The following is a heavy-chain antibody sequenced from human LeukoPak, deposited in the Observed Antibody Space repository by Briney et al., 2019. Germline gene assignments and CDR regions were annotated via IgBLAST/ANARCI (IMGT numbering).Heavy chain of an antibody. Sequence: SETLSLTCTVSGGSISSYYWSWIRQPAGKGLEWIGRIYTSGSTNYNPSLKSRVTMSVDTSKNQFSLKLSSVTAADTAVYYCARNNTLMMYPRGGEDKGFDYWGQGTLVTVSS. CDR2: IYTSGST. CDR3: ARNNTLMMYPRGGEDKGFDY. D-gene: IGHD2-8*01. V-gene: IGHV4-4*07. J-gene: IGHJ4*02. CDR1: GGSISSYY.